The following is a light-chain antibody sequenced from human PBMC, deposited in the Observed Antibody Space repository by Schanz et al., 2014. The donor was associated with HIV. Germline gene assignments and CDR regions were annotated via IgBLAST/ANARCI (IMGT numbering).Light chain of an antibody. CDR3: QQSNTFPYT. V-gene: IGKV1-5*03. Sequence: DIQMTQSPSTLSASVGDRITITCRASQSISGWLAWYQQKPGEAPNLLISEASTLKSGVPSRFSGRGSGTEFTLTITNLQPDDFATYYCQQSNTFPYTFGQGTKLEIK. J-gene: IGKJ2*01. CDR1: QSISGW. CDR2: EAS.